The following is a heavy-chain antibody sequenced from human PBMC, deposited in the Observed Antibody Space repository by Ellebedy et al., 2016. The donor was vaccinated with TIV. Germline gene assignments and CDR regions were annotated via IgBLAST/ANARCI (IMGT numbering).Heavy chain of an antibody. V-gene: IGHV3-7*03. Sequence: GESLKISCAASGFTFSSYWMSWVRQAPGKGLQWVANIKQDGSDTYYVDSVKGRFTISRDNAKSSLYLQMNSLRADDTPVYYCAAYSSSFDYWGQGTLVTVSS. CDR3: AAYSSSFDY. CDR2: IKQDGSDT. D-gene: IGHD3-22*01. CDR1: GFTFSSYW. J-gene: IGHJ4*02.